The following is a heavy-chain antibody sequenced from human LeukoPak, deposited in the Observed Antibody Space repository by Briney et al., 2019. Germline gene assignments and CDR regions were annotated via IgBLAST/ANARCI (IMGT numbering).Heavy chain of an antibody. CDR2: ISYDGSNK. CDR3: MKEAAAGNCLDY. J-gene: IGHJ4*02. V-gene: IGHV3-30*18. D-gene: IGHD6-13*01. Sequence: PGRPLRLSCAASGFTFSSYGMHWVRQAPGKRLEWVAVISYDGSNKYYADSVKGRFTISRDNSKNTLYLQMKDQREEVAPVYYLMKEAAAGNCLDYWGQGTLVTVSS. CDR1: GFTFSSYG.